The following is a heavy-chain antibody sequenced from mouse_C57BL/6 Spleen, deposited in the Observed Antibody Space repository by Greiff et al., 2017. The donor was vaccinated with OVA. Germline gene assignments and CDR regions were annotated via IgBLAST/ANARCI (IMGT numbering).Heavy chain of an antibody. V-gene: IGHV2-2*01. CDR1: GFSLTSYG. Sequence: QVQLKESGPGLVQPSQSLSITCTVSGFSLTSYGVHWVRQSPGKGLEWLGVIWSGGSTDYNAAFISRLSISKDNSKSQVFFKMNSLQADDTAIYYCARNRDDYGSSYAMDYWGQGTSVTVSS. CDR3: ARNRDDYGSSYAMDY. J-gene: IGHJ4*01. CDR2: IWSGGST. D-gene: IGHD1-1*01.